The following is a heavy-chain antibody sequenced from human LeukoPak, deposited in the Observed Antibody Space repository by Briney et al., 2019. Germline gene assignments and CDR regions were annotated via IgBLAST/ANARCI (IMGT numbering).Heavy chain of an antibody. CDR2: ISAYNGNT. Sequence: ASVKVSCKASGYTFTSYGISWVRQAPGQGLEWMGWISAYNGNTNYAQKLQGRVTMTTDTSTSTAYMELRSLRSDDTAVYYCARDPPGGSGSYFGQYYYYYYMDVWGKGTTVTISS. CDR3: ARDPPGGSGSYFGQYYYYYYMDV. V-gene: IGHV1-18*01. CDR1: GYTFTSYG. J-gene: IGHJ6*03. D-gene: IGHD3-10*01.